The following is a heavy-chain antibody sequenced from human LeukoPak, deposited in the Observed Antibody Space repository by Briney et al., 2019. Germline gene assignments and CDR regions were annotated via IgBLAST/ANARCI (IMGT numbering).Heavy chain of an antibody. CDR3: AKDKNDYGDYYYMDV. V-gene: IGHV3-30*02. D-gene: IGHD4-17*01. CDR2: IRHDGNHK. Sequence: GGSLRLSCAASGFTFGSYGMHWVRQAPGKGLEWVAFIRHDGNHKNCADSVKGRFTISRDNSKNTLSLQMNSLRAEDTAVYYCAKDKNDYGDYYYMDVWGKGTTVTVSS. J-gene: IGHJ6*03. CDR1: GFTFGSYG.